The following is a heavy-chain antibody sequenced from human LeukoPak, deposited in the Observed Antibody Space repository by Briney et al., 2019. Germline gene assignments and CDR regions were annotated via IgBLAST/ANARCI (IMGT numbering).Heavy chain of an antibody. Sequence: ASVKVSCKASGGTFSNYAISWVRQAPGQGLEWMGGIIPIFGTANYAQKFQGRVTITADESTSTAYMELSSLRSEDTAVYYCARGHYYDILTGYYRDYYFDYWGQGTLVTVSS. CDR2: IIPIFGTA. J-gene: IGHJ4*02. D-gene: IGHD3-9*01. CDR3: ARGHYYDILTGYYRDYYFDY. V-gene: IGHV1-69*13. CDR1: GGTFSNYA.